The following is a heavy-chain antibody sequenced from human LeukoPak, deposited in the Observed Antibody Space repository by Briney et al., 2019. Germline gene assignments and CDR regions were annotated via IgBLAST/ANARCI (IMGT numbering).Heavy chain of an antibody. Sequence: SETLSLTCSVSGGSISSTRYYWGWIRRPPGKGLEWIGSIYYTGTSYYNPSLKSRLTMSVDTSKNQFSLKLSSVTAADTAVYYCARDLVTTITPYYFDYWGQGTLVTVSS. CDR3: ARDLVTTITPYYFDY. V-gene: IGHV4-39*07. CDR2: IYYTGTS. D-gene: IGHD5-24*01. J-gene: IGHJ4*02. CDR1: GGSISSTRYY.